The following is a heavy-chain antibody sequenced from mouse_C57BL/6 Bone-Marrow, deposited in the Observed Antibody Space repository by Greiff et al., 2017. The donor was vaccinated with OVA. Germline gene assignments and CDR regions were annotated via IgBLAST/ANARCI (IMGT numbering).Heavy chain of an antibody. CDR3: ARNYYGSSYSFDY. CDR1: GYTFTSYW. CDR2: INPSNGGT. D-gene: IGHD1-1*01. Sequence: QVQLQQPGPELVKPGASVKLSCKASGYTFTSYWMHWVKQRPGKGLEWIGNINPSNGGTNYNEKFKSKATLTVDKSSSTAYMQLSSLTSEDSAVYYCARNYYGSSYSFDYWGQGTTLTVSS. J-gene: IGHJ2*01. V-gene: IGHV1-53*01.